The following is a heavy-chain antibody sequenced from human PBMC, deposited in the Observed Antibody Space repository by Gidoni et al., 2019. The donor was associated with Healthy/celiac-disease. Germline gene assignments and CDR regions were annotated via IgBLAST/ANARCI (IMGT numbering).Heavy chain of an antibody. CDR3: ARWAAAGRPSFDY. Sequence: QVQLQESGPGLVKPSQTLSRNCNVSGGSISGGGYYWSWIRQHPGKGLEWIGYIYYSGGTYYNPSLKSRVTISVDTSKNQFSLKLSSVTAADTAVYYCARWAAAGRPSFDYWGQGTLVTVSS. V-gene: IGHV4-31*03. CDR2: IYYSGGT. CDR1: GGSISGGGYY. D-gene: IGHD6-13*01. J-gene: IGHJ4*02.